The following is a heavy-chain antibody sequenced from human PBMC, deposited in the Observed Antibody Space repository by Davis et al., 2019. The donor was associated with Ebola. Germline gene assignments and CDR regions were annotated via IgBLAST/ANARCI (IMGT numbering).Heavy chain of an antibody. J-gene: IGHJ4*02. CDR2: INHSGST. CDR3: AKITMVPPYYFDY. V-gene: IGHV4-39*07. D-gene: IGHD3-10*01. CDR1: GFSLSTRGM. Sequence: SGPTLVKPTQTLTLTCTFSGFSLSTRGMCVSWIRQPPGKGLEWIGEINHSGSTNYNPSLKSRVTISVDTSKNQFSLKLSSVTAADTAVYYCAKITMVPPYYFDYWGQGTLVTVSS.